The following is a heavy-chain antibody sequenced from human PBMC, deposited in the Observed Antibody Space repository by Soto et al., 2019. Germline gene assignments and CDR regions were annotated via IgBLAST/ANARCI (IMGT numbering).Heavy chain of an antibody. Sequence: ASVNVSCKASGYTFTSYYINWGRQATGQGLEWMGWMNPNSGNTGYAQKFQGRVTMTRNTSISTAYMELSGLRSEDTAVYYCARRGPIGWLRWGGWFDPWGQGTLVTVSS. CDR1: GYTFTSYY. D-gene: IGHD5-12*01. J-gene: IGHJ5*02. CDR3: ARRGPIGWLRWGGWFDP. V-gene: IGHV1-8*01. CDR2: MNPNSGNT.